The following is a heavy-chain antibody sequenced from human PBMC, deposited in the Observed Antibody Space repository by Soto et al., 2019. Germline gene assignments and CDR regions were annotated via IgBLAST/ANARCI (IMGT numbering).Heavy chain of an antibody. CDR2: ISWNSGSI. J-gene: IGHJ3*02. CDR3: AKVNRSPRGYDAFDI. D-gene: IGHD3-10*01. Sequence: GGSLRLSCAASGFTFDDYAMHWVRQAPGKGLEWVSGISWNSGSIGYADSVKGRFTISRDNAKNSLYLQMNSLRAEDTALYYCAKVNRSPRGYDAFDIWGQGTMVTVSS. V-gene: IGHV3-9*01. CDR1: GFTFDDYA.